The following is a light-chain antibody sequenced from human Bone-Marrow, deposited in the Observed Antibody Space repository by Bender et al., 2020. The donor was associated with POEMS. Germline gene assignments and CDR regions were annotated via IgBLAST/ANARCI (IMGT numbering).Light chain of an antibody. CDR2: QDN. CDR3: QAWSHNIAV. V-gene: IGLV3-1*01. Sequence: SYDLTQPPSVSVSPGQTATIPCSGDELGNKYVSWYQQTAGKSPVLVMYQDNLRPSGIPERFSGSNSGNTATLTVSGTQAIDEADYFCQAWSHNIAVLGGGTKLTVL. CDR1: ELGNKY. J-gene: IGLJ2*01.